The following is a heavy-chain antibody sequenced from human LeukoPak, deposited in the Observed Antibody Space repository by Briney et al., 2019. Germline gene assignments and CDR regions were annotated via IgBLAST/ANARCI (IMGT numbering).Heavy chain of an antibody. J-gene: IGHJ4*02. CDR1: GFTFSSYW. CDR3: AKDLEGYYDFWSGYLD. V-gene: IGHV3-23*01. CDR2: ISGSGGST. D-gene: IGHD3-3*01. Sequence: PGGSLRLSCAASGFTFSSYWMSWVRQAPGKGLEWVSAISGSGGSTYYADSVKGRFTISRDNSKNTLYLQMNSLRAEDTAVYYCAKDLEGYYDFWSGYLDWGQGTLVTVSS.